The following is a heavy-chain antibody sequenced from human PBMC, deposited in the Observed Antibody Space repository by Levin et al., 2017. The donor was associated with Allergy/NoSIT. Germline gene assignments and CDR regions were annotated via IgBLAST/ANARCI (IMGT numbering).Heavy chain of an antibody. CDR3: ARGGANSHRDNWFDP. V-gene: IGHV4-34*01. Sequence: SETLSLTCAVYGGSFSGYYWSWIRQPPGKGLEWIGEINHSGNTNYNPSLKSRVTISVDTSKNQFSLKLSSVTAADTAVYYCARGGANSHRDNWFDPWGQGTLVTVSS. J-gene: IGHJ5*02. D-gene: IGHD1-26*01. CDR1: GGSFSGYY. CDR2: INHSGNT.